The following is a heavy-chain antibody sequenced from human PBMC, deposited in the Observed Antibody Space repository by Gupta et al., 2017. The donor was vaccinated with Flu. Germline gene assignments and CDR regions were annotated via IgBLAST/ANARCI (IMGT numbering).Heavy chain of an antibody. V-gene: IGHV3-23*01. D-gene: IGHD5-18*01. CDR1: GFTFSSHA. CDR2: ISVGGGSA. Sequence: EVQLLESGGGLVQPGGSLRLSCAASGFTFSSHAMSWVRPAPGKGLEWVSTISVGGGSAYYADSVKGRFTISRDNSKDTLYLQMNSLRVEDTAVYYCAKERGPGDSYGHFDYWGQGTQVTVSS. CDR3: AKERGPGDSYGHFDY. J-gene: IGHJ4*02.